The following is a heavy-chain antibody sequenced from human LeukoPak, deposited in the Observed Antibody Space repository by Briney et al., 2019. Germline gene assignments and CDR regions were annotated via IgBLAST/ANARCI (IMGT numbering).Heavy chain of an antibody. J-gene: IGHJ4*02. CDR1: GFTFRTTG. Sequence: GGSLRLSCAASGFTFRTTGMSWVRQAPGKGLDWVSAISGSGGSTYYADSVKGRFTISRDNSKNTLYLQMNSLRAEDTAVYYCAKDPSYGDYFWSYWGQGTLVTVSS. CDR3: AKDPSYGDYFWSY. CDR2: ISGSGGST. D-gene: IGHD4-17*01. V-gene: IGHV3-23*01.